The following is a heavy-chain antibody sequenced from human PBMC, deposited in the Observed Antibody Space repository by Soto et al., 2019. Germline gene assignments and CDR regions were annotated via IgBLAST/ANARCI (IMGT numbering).Heavy chain of an antibody. CDR3: ARGGGYSSGWYTNYYYGMDV. CDR2: IWYDGSNK. J-gene: IGHJ6*02. Sequence: QVQLVESGGGVVQPGRSLRLSCAASGFTFSSYGMHWVRQAPGKGLEWVAVIWYDGSNKYYADSVKGRFTIFRDNSKNTLYLQMNSLRAEDTAVYYCARGGGYSSGWYTNYYYGMDVWGQGTTVTVSS. CDR1: GFTFSSYG. V-gene: IGHV3-33*01. D-gene: IGHD6-19*01.